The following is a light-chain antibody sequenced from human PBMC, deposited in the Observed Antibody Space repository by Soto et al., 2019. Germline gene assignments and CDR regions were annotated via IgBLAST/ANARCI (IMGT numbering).Light chain of an antibody. CDR2: GAS. V-gene: IGKV3-15*01. J-gene: IGKJ1*01. CDR3: QQYNNWWT. CDR1: QSVSSN. Sequence: EIVMTQSPATLSVSPGERATLSCRASQSVSSNLAWYQQKPGQAPRLLIYGASTRATGIPARFSGSGSGTEFTLTISSLQSEDFAVYYCQQYNNWWTFGQGLKVEIQ.